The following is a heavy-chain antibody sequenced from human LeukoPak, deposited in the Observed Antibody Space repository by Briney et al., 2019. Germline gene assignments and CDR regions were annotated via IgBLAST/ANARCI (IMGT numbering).Heavy chain of an antibody. CDR3: ARDLMSTIYYYYGMDV. Sequence: GGSLRLSCAASGFTFSSYWMSWVRQAPGKGLEWVANIKQDGSEKYYVDSVKGRFTISRDNAKNSLYLQVNSLRAEDTAVYYCARDLMSTIYYYYGMDVWGQGTTVTVSS. V-gene: IGHV3-7*01. CDR2: IKQDGSEK. D-gene: IGHD1-1*01. J-gene: IGHJ6*02. CDR1: GFTFSSYW.